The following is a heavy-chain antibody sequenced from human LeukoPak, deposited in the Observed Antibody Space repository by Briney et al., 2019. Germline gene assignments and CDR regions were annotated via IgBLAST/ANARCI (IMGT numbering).Heavy chain of an antibody. V-gene: IGHV3-74*01. J-gene: IGHJ4*02. CDR1: GFTFSSHW. D-gene: IGHD1-14*01. CDR2: INFDGSST. CDR3: ARVRYCDY. Sequence: GGSLRLSCAASGFTFSSHWMHWVRQAPGKGLVWVSRINFDGSSTSYADSVKGRFTISRDNAKNALYLQMNSLRAEDTAVYYCARVRYCDYWGQGTLVTVSS.